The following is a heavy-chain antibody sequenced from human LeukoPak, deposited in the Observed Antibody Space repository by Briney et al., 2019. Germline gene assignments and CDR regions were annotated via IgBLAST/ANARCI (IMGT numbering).Heavy chain of an antibody. J-gene: IGHJ6*03. CDR2: IYYSGST. Sequence: SETLSLTCTVSGGSISSYYWSWIRQPPGKGLEWIGYIYYSGSTNYNPSLKSRVTISVDTSKNQFSLKLSSVTAADTAVYYCARAHYDFWSGPGSYYYYYIDVWGKGTTVTVSS. V-gene: IGHV4-59*01. CDR3: ARAHYDFWSGPGSYYYYYIDV. D-gene: IGHD3-3*01. CDR1: GGSISSYY.